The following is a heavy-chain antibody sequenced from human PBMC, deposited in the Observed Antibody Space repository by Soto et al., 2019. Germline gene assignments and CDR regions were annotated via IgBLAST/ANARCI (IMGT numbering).Heavy chain of an antibody. D-gene: IGHD3-16*02. Sequence: QVQLLQSGAEVKKPGASVKVSCKASGYTFTSYGISWVRQAPGQGLEWMGWVSAYNGDTIYVEKFQGRVTMTTDTSTSTAHMELRSLRYDDTAVYYCARAPRIVTAASSIRDFDYWGQGTQVTVSS. CDR1: GYTFTSYG. V-gene: IGHV1-18*01. CDR2: VSAYNGDT. J-gene: IGHJ4*02. CDR3: ARAPRIVTAASSIRDFDY.